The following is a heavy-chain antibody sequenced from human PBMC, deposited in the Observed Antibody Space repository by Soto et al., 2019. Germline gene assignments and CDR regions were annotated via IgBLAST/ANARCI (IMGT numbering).Heavy chain of an antibody. CDR1: GGSISSGGYY. CDR3: SRGGADMLSTIVLPNYTYGMDV. J-gene: IGHJ6*02. Sequence: LTCTVSGGSISSGGYYWSWIRQHPAKGLEWIGYIYYSGSTYYNPSLKSRVTISVDTSKNQFSLKLSSVTAADTAVYYCSRGGADMLSTIVLPNYTYGMDVWGQGTTVTVSS. V-gene: IGHV4-31*03. D-gene: IGHD5-12*01. CDR2: IYYSGST.